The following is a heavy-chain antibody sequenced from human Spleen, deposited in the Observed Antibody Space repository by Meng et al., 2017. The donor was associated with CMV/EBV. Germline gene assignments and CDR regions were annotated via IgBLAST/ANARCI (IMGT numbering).Heavy chain of an antibody. CDR1: GYTFTGYY. V-gene: IGHV1-2*02. CDR2: INPNSGGT. D-gene: IGHD5-24*01. Sequence: ASVKVSCKASGYTFTGYYMHWVRQAPGQGLEWMGWINPNSGGTNYAQKFQGRVTITADKSTSTAYMELSSLRSEDTAVYYCASAGEGVVEMATIPFDYWGQGTLVTVSS. CDR3: ASAGEGVVEMATIPFDY. J-gene: IGHJ4*02.